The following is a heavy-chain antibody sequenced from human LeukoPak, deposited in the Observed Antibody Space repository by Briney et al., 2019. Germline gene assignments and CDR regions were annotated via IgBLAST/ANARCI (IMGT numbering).Heavy chain of an antibody. CDR1: GFTFSSYS. Sequence: GGSLRLSCAASGFTFSSYSMNWVRQAPGKGLEWVSFISSSSTYIYYADSVKGRFTISRDDAKNSLYLQLSSLRADDTAVYYCARDRVVSGRFGEVASWGQGTLVTVSS. V-gene: IGHV3-21*01. J-gene: IGHJ5*01. D-gene: IGHD3-10*01. CDR2: ISSSSTYI. CDR3: ARDRVVSGRFGEVAS.